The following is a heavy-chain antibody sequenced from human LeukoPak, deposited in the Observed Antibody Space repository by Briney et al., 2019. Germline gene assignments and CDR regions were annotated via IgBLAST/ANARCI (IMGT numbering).Heavy chain of an antibody. CDR3: AKDYYYDSSGSLTHY. Sequence: PGGSLRLSCAASGFPFDDYGMLWVRQAPGKGLEWVSFISWHGETTYYADSVKGRFTISRDNSKNTLYLQMSSLRAEDTAVYYCAKDYYYDSSGSLTHYWGQGTLVTVSS. CDR2: ISWHGETT. J-gene: IGHJ4*02. D-gene: IGHD3-22*01. V-gene: IGHV3-43D*04. CDR1: GFPFDDYG.